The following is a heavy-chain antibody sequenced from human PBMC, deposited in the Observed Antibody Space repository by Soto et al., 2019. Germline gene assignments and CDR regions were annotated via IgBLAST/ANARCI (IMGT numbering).Heavy chain of an antibody. CDR3: AHLYDFRSGDVDYFYN. Sequence: SGPTLVNPTQTLTLTCTFSGFSLTTTDRVGVGWIRPSPGKALECLALVYWNDDKRXSPSLXSRLTITKDTSKNELVRTVTXAYPVDTDTYYGAHLYDFRSGDVDYFYNCGHGTRVNVCS. V-gene: IGHV2-5*01. CDR1: GFSLTTTDRVG. J-gene: IGHJ4*01. D-gene: IGHD3-3*01. CDR2: VYWNDDK.